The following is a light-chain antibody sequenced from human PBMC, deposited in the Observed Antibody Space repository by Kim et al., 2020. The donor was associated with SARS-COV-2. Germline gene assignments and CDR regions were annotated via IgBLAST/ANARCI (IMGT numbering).Light chain of an antibody. CDR3: NSRDSSGHHQV. Sequence: SSELTQDPAVSVALGQTVRITCQGDSLRTNYANWYQQKPGQAPVLVMFGRNNRPSGTTDRFSGSSSWNTASLTITGAQAEDEADYYCNSRDSSGHHQVFGTGTKVTVL. CDR1: SLRTNY. V-gene: IGLV3-19*01. J-gene: IGLJ1*01. CDR2: GRN.